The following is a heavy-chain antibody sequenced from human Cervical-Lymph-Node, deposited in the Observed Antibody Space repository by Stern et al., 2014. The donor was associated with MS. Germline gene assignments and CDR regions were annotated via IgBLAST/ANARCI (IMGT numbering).Heavy chain of an antibody. CDR2: INPHTGDT. CDR1: GYNFIDYY. V-gene: IGHV1-2*02. CDR3: TRGRGTLLYLH. J-gene: IGHJ4*02. D-gene: IGHD2-15*01. Sequence: VQLVESEAALRKPGASVEVSCEASGYNFIDYYIHWVRQAPGQGLEWVGWINPHTGDTRYAQKFLGRVAMTRDTSINTAYLELNSLTSDDTAFYYCTRGRGTLLYLHWGQGTLITVSS.